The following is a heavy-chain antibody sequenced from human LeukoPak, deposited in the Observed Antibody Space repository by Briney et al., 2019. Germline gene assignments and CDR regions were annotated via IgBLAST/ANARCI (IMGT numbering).Heavy chain of an antibody. J-gene: IGHJ4*02. CDR2: IYYSGST. D-gene: IGHD4-17*01. CDR1: GGAISSYY. V-gene: IGHV4-59*01. Sequence: PSETLSLTCTVSGGAISSYYWSWIRQPPGKGLEWIGYIYYSGSTNYNPSLKSRVTISVDTSKNQFSLKLSSVTAADTAVYYCASGYGDYLMTLDYWGQGTLVTVSS. CDR3: ASGYGDYLMTLDY.